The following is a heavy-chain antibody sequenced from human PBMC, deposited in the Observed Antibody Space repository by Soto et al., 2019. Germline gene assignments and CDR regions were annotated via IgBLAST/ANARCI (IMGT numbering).Heavy chain of an antibody. V-gene: IGHV6-1*01. CDR2: TYYRSKWYN. CDR1: GDSVSSNSAA. D-gene: IGHD1-20*01. Sequence: SQTLSLTCAISGDSVSSNSAAWNWIRQSPSRGLEWLGRTYYRSKWYNDYAVSVKSRITINPETSKNQFSLQLNSVTPEDTAVYYCARDEPLRSRITGTAMYYYYYGMDVWGQGTTVTVSS. CDR3: ARDEPLRSRITGTAMYYYYYGMDV. J-gene: IGHJ6*02.